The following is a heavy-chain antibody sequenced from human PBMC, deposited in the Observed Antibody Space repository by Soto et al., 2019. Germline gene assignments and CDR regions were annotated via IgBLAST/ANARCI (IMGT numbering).Heavy chain of an antibody. D-gene: IGHD3-22*01. CDR3: ARDPYYDSSGEGGAFDI. J-gene: IGHJ3*02. Sequence: SETLSLTCTVSGGSISSGGYYWSWIRQHPGKGLEWIGYIYYSGSTYYNPSLKSRVTISVDTSKNQFSLKLSSVTAADTAVYYCARDPYYDSSGEGGAFDIWGQGTMVTVSS. V-gene: IGHV4-31*03. CDR2: IYYSGST. CDR1: GGSISSGGYY.